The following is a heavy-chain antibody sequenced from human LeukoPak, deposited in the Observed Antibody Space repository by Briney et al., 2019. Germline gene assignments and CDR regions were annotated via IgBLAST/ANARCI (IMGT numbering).Heavy chain of an antibody. Sequence: PGGSLRLSCAASGFTFSSYEMNWVRQAPGKGLEWVSVIYSGGDTDYADSVKGRFTISRDNSKNMLYLQMNSLRVEDTAVYYCARWPTIFGGWGQGTLVIVSS. CDR1: GFTFSSYE. J-gene: IGHJ4*02. D-gene: IGHD3-3*01. V-gene: IGHV3-66*01. CDR3: ARWPTIFGG. CDR2: IYSGGDT.